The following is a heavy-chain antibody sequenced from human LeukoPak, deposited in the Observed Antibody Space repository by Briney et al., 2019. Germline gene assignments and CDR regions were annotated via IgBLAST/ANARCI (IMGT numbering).Heavy chain of an antibody. J-gene: IGHJ4*02. CDR1: GYSFTSYW. CDR2: INPRDSDT. D-gene: IGHD1-26*01. V-gene: IGHV5-51*01. CDR3: ARIQVDGSSLFDY. Sequence: GESLKISCKGSGYSFTSYWIGWVRQMPGKGLEWMGIINPRDSDTRYSPSFQGQVTISADKSISTAYLQWSSLKASDTAMYYCARIQVDGSSLFDYWGQGTLVTVSS.